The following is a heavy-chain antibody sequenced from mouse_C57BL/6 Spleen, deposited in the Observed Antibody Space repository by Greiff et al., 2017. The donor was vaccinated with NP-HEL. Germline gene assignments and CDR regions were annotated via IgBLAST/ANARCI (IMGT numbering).Heavy chain of an antibody. D-gene: IGHD1-1*01. Sequence: EVQVVESGGGLVQPGGSLKLSCAASGFTFSDYYMYWVRQTPEKRLEWVAYISNGGGSTYYPDTVKGRFTISRDNATNTLYLQMSRHESEDTAMYSCARPVGSFYWYFGVWGTGPTVTVSS. V-gene: IGHV5-12*01. CDR2: ISNGGGST. CDR3: ARPVGSFYWYFGV. CDR1: GFTFSDYY. J-gene: IGHJ1*03.